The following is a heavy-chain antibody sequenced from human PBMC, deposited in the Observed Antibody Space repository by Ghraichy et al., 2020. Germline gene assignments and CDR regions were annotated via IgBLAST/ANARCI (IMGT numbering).Heavy chain of an antibody. Sequence: SQTLSLTCTVSGGSISSSSYYWGWIRQPPGKGLEWIGSIYYSGSTYYNPSLKSRVTISVDTSENQFSLKLSSVTAADTAVYYCARSDVGAPVGYWGQGTLVTVSS. J-gene: IGHJ4*02. CDR2: IYYSGST. V-gene: IGHV4-39*01. D-gene: IGHD1-26*01. CDR1: GGSISSSSYY. CDR3: ARSDVGAPVGY.